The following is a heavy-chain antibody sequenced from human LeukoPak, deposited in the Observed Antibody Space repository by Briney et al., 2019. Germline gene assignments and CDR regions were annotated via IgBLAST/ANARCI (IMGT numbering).Heavy chain of an antibody. CDR2: IYYSGST. Sequence: LRLSCAASGFTFSSYSMNWVRQHPGKGLEWIGYIYYSGSTYYNPSLKSRVTISVDTSKNQFSLKLSSVTAADTAVYYCASDYYGSGRPFDYWGQGTLVTVSS. CDR1: GFTFSSYS. J-gene: IGHJ4*02. D-gene: IGHD3-10*01. CDR3: ASDYYGSGRPFDY. V-gene: IGHV4-31*02.